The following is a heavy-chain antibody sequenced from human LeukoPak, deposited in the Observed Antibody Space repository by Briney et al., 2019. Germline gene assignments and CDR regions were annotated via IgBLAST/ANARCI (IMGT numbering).Heavy chain of an antibody. J-gene: IGHJ4*02. V-gene: IGHV3-23*01. CDR3: AKDGGSRYCSSACCDPFRY. CDR1: GFTFSKYA. D-gene: IGHD2-2*01. CDR2: ISDSGGST. Sequence: TGGSLRLSCAASGFTFSKYAMSWVRQAPGKGLEWVSGISDSGGSTYHADSVKGRFTISRDNSKNTLYLQMNSLRAEDTAIYYCAKDGGSRYCSSACCDPFRYWGQGTLVTVSS.